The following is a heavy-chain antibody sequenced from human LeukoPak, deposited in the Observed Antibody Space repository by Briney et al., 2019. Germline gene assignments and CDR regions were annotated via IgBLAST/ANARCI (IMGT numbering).Heavy chain of an antibody. CDR2: IFHSGIT. V-gene: IGHV4-59*01. CDR3: ARAETLAAIYFDF. D-gene: IGHD6-25*01. J-gene: IGHJ4*02. Sequence: SETLSLTCSASGGSISPYYWSWFRQPPGKGLEWIGYIFHSGITTYNPSLKSRVTISLDSSKNQFFLRLTSVTAADTAMYYCARAETLAAIYFDFWGQGSLVTVSS. CDR1: GGSISPYY.